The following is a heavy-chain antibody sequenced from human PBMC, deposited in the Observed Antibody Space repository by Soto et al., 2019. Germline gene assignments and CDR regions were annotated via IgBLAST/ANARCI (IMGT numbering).Heavy chain of an antibody. CDR3: ARPTSPYSSGWWVVDYYYYCMDV. CDR1: GYTFTSYA. J-gene: IGHJ6*02. CDR2: INAGNGNT. D-gene: IGHD6-19*01. V-gene: IGHV1-3*01. Sequence: GASVKVSCKASGYTFTSYAMHWVRQAPGQRLEWMGWINAGNGNTKYSQKFQGRVTITRDTSASTAYMELSSLRSEDTAVYYCARPTSPYSSGWWVVDYYYYCMDVWGQGTTVTVSS.